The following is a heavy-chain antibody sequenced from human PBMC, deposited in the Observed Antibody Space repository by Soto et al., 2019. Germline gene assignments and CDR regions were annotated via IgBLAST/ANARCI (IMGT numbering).Heavy chain of an antibody. V-gene: IGHV1-18*01. CDR3: ARGGHYYDSSLVPGGFDY. CDR1: GYTFTSYG. J-gene: IGHJ4*02. D-gene: IGHD3-22*01. Sequence: QVQLVQSGAEVKKHGASVKVSCKASGYTFTSYGISWVRKAPGQGLEWMGWISAYNGNTNYAQKLQGRVTMTTDTSTSTAYMELRSLRSDDTAVYYCARGGHYYDSSLVPGGFDYWGQGTLVTVSS. CDR2: ISAYNGNT.